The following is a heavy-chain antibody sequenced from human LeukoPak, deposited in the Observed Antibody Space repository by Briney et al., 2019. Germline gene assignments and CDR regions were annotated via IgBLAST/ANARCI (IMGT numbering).Heavy chain of an antibody. J-gene: IGHJ4*02. Sequence: GGSLRLSSAASGFTFSSYSMNWVRQAPGKGLEWVSSISSSSSYIYYADSVKGRFTISRDNAKNSLYLQMNSLRAEDTAVYYCARDGYCSSTSCYSPWSFDYWGQGTLVTVSS. CDR2: ISSSSSYI. CDR1: GFTFSSYS. V-gene: IGHV3-21*01. CDR3: ARDGYCSSTSCYSPWSFDY. D-gene: IGHD2-2*02.